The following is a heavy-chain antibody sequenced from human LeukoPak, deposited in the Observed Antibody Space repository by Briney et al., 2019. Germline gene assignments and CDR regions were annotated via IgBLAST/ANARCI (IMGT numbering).Heavy chain of an antibody. CDR1: GYTLTELS. CDR3: AAGLVYPYYYYYYGMDV. Sequence: ASVKVSCKVSGYTLTELSMHWVRQAPGQGLEWMGGFDPEDGETIYAQKFQGRVTMTEDTSTDTAYMELSSLRSEDTAVYYCAAGLVYPYYYYYYGMDVWGQGTTVTVSS. D-gene: IGHD3-16*01. CDR2: FDPEDGET. J-gene: IGHJ6*02. V-gene: IGHV1-24*01.